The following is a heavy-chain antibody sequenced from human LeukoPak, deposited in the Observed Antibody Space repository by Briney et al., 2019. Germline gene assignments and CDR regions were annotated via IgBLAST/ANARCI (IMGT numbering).Heavy chain of an antibody. CDR3: AGAQGISARW. CDR2: INSDGGGA. CDR1: GITFGNNW. D-gene: IGHD6-6*01. Sequence: PGGSLRLSCAASGITFGNNWMHWVRQGPGKGLVWISRINSDGGGAIYADSVKGRFTVSRDNAKNTLYLQMNSLRAEDTAVYYCAGAQGISARWWGQGTLVTVSS. J-gene: IGHJ4*02. V-gene: IGHV3-74*01.